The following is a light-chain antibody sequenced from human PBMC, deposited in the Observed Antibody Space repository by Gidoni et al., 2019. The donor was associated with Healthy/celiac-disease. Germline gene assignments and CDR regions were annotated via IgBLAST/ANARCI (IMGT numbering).Light chain of an antibody. CDR3: QQLNSYPLT. CDR2: AAS. Sequence: IQLTQSPSSLSASVGDRVPITCRASQGISSYLAWYQQKPGKAPKLLIYAASTLQSGVPSRFSGSGSGTDVTLTISSLQPEDFANYYCQQLNSYPLTFGGGTKVEIK. V-gene: IGKV1-9*01. J-gene: IGKJ4*02. CDR1: QGISSY.